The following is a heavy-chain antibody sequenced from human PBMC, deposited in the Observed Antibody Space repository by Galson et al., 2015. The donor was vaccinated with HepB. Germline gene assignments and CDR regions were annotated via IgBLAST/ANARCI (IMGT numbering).Heavy chain of an antibody. D-gene: IGHD3-10*01. V-gene: IGHV3-30*02. CDR2: IRYDGSNK. J-gene: IGHJ6*02. CDR1: GFSFSSYG. Sequence: SLRLSCAVSGFSFSSYGMKWVRQAPGKGLEWVAFIRYDGSNKYYADSVKGRFTISRDNSKNTLYLQMNSLRAENTAVYYCAKSYGSGDYYYYGMGVWGQGTTVTVSS. CDR3: AKSYGSGDYYYYGMGV.